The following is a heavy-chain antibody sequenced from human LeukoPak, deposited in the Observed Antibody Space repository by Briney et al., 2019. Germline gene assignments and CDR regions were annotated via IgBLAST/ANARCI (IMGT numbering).Heavy chain of an antibody. D-gene: IGHD3-22*01. CDR1: GGSIGRSSYY. CDR3: ARTKVLPDYYDNSGGFDY. CDR2: IYYSGST. J-gene: IGHJ4*02. V-gene: IGHV4-39*07. Sequence: SGTLSLTCTVSGGSIGRSSYYWGWIRQPPGRGLEWIGNIYYSGSTYYNESLESRVTISIDTSKNQFSLKLSSVTAADTAVYYCARTKVLPDYYDNSGGFDYWGQGTLVTVSS.